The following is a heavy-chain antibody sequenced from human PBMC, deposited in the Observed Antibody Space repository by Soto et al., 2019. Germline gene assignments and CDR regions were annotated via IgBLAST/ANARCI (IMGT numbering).Heavy chain of an antibody. CDR3: ATVLVVGATAWFDP. CDR1: GYTLTELS. V-gene: IGHV1-24*01. J-gene: IGHJ5*02. D-gene: IGHD1-26*01. CDR2: FDPEDGET. Sequence: GASVKVSCKVPGYTLTELSMHWVRQAPGKGLEWMGGFDPEDGETIYAQKFQGRVTMTEDTSTDTAYMELSSLRSEDTAVYYCATVLVVGATAWFDPWGQGTLVTVSS.